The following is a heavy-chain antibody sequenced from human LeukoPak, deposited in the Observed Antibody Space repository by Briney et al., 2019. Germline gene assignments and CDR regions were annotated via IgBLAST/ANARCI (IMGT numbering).Heavy chain of an antibody. CDR3: AREKFSSGYYYYYFDY. V-gene: IGHV4-59*01. D-gene: IGHD3-22*01. J-gene: IGHJ4*02. CDR1: GGSISSYY. Sequence: SETLSLTCTVSGGSISSYYWSWIRQPPGKGLGWIGYIYYSGSTNYNPSLKSRVTISVDTSKNQFSLKLSSVTAADTAVYYCAREKFSSGYYYYYFDYWGQGTLVTVSS. CDR2: IYYSGST.